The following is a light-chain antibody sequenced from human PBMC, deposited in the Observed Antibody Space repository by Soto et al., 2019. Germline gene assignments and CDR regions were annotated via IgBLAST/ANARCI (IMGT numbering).Light chain of an antibody. Sequence: EIVLTQSPATLSLSPGERATLSCRASQSVASYLAWYQQKPGQAPSLLIYGASNRATGIPARFSGSGSGTDFTLTISSLEPEDFAVYYCQQRSDWPITSGQGTRLEIK. V-gene: IGKV3-11*01. CDR2: GAS. CDR3: QQRSDWPIT. CDR1: QSVASY. J-gene: IGKJ5*01.